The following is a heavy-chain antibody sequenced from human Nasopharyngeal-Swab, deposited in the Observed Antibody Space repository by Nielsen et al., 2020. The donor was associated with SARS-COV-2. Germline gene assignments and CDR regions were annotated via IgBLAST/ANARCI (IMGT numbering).Heavy chain of an antibody. D-gene: IGHD6-13*01. V-gene: IGHV4-34*01. Sequence: SQSLSLTCAVYGGSFIGYYWSWIRQPPGKGLEWIGEINHSGSTNYNPSLKSRVTISVDTSKNQFSLKLSSVTAADTAVYYCSAAGGNYWGQGTLVTVSS. J-gene: IGHJ4*02. CDR1: GGSFIGYY. CDR3: SAAGGNY. CDR2: INHSGST.